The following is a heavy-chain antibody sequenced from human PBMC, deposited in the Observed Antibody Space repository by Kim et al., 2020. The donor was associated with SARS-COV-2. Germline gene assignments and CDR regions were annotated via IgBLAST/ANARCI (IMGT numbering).Heavy chain of an antibody. J-gene: IGHJ4*02. D-gene: IGHD2-21*01. V-gene: IGHV3-49*03. CDR3: VRDYGDSPLDY. CDR2: IRSKTYGETT. Sequence: GGSLRLSCTASGFAFGDYAMSWFRKAPGKGLEWIGFIRSKTYGETTEYGTSMEGKFTISRDDSKNIAYLQMNSLKTEDTGVYYCVRDYGDSPLDYWGQGTLVTVSS. CDR1: GFAFGDYA.